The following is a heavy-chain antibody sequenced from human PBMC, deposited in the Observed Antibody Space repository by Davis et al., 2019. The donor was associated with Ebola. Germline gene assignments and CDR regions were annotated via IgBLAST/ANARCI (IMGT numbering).Heavy chain of an antibody. J-gene: IGHJ6*02. CDR2: INPNSCGT. CDR3: ARDLFGCSGGSCYPYYYYGMDV. Sequence: ASVKVSCKASGYTFTGYYMHWVRQAPGQGLEWMGWINPNSCGTNYAQKFQGRVTITRDTSASTAYMELSSLRSEDTAVYYCARDLFGCSGGSCYPYYYYGMDVWGQGTTVTVSS. CDR1: GYTFTGYY. V-gene: IGHV1-2*02. D-gene: IGHD2-15*01.